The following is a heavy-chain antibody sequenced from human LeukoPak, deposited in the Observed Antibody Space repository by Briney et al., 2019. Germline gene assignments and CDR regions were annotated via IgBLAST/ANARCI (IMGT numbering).Heavy chain of an antibody. CDR2: IYYTGNT. D-gene: IGHD3-22*01. V-gene: IGHV4-59*08. Sequence: SETLSLTCTVSGDSISSYYWSWIRQPPGKGLEWIGYIYYTGNTKYNPSLESRVVISVDTSKNQFSLKLRSVTAADTAVYYCARQRGYYDSSGYYYAVPFDPWGQGTLVTVSS. CDR3: ARQRGYYDSSGYYYAVPFDP. CDR1: GDSISSYY. J-gene: IGHJ5*02.